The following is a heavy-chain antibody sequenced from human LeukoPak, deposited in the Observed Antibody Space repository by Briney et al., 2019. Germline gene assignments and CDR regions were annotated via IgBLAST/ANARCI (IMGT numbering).Heavy chain of an antibody. V-gene: IGHV4-38-2*02. Sequence: SETLSLTCTVSGYSISSGYYWGWIRQPPGKGLEWIGSIYHSGSTYYNPSLKSRVTISVDTSKNQFSLKLSSVTAADTAVYYCARLGTYYDILTGYYNPSSIDYWGQGTLVTVSS. CDR3: ARLGTYYDILTGYYNPSSIDY. J-gene: IGHJ4*02. D-gene: IGHD3-9*01. CDR2: IYHSGST. CDR1: GYSISSGYY.